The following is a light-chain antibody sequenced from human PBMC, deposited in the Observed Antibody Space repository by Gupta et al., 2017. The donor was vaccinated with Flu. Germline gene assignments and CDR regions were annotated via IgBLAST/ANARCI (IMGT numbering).Light chain of an antibody. Sequence: ILFTQSPATLSLSPGERATLFCGASPSVSSSYLAWYQQKPGLAPRLLIYDASSRATGIPDKFSGSGSGTDFTLTISRLEPEDFAVYYCQEYCSSEITFGGGTKVEIK. CDR3: QEYCSSEIT. CDR2: DAS. CDR1: PSVSSSY. V-gene: IGKV3D-20*01. J-gene: IGKJ4*01.